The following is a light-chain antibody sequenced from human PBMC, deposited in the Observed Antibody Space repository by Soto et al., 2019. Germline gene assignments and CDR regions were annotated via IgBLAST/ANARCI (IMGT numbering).Light chain of an antibody. CDR3: QQYGSSPKLT. V-gene: IGKV3-20*01. Sequence: TQSPSTLSASVGDRVTITCRASQSISRWLAWYQQKPGQAPRLLIYGASSRATGIPDRFSGSGSGTDFTLTISRLEPEDFAVYYCQQYGSSPKLTFGGGTKV. CDR1: QSISRW. J-gene: IGKJ4*01. CDR2: GAS.